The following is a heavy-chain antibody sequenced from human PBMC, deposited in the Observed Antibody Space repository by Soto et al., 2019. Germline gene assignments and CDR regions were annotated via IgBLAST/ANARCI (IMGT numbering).Heavy chain of an antibody. Sequence: PGASLKISCKGSGYSFTSYWISWVRQMPGKGLEWMGRIDPSDSYTNYSPSFQGHVTISADKPISTAYLQWSSLKASDTAMYYCARRKVDYDFWRCYSRATYNWFDPWGQGTLVTVSS. CDR3: ARRKVDYDFWRCYSRATYNWFDP. D-gene: IGHD3-3*01. J-gene: IGHJ5*02. CDR1: GYSFTSYW. CDR2: IDPSDSYT. V-gene: IGHV5-10-1*01.